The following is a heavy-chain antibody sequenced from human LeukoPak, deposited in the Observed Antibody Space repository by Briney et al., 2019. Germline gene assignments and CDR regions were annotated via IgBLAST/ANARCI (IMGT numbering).Heavy chain of an antibody. CDR3: AKSAIAAPYYYYYYMDV. D-gene: IGHD6-6*01. CDR2: IRYDGSNK. CDR1: GFTFSSYG. Sequence: SGGSPRLSCAASGFTFSSYGMHWVRQAPGKGLEWVAFIRYDGSNKYYADSVKGRFTISRDNSKNTLYLQKNSLRAEDTAVYYCAKSAIAAPYYYYYYMDVWGKGTTVTVSS. V-gene: IGHV3-30*02. J-gene: IGHJ6*03.